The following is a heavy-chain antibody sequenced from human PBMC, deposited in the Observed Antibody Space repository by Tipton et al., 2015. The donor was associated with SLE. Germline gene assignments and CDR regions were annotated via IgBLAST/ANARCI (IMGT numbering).Heavy chain of an antibody. CDR2: IRAKAYGGTP. CDR1: GFRFGDFA. D-gene: IGHD6-19*01. Sequence: SLRLSCTASGFRFGDFAMTWVRQAPGKGLEWVGYIRAKAYGGTPEYAPSVKGRLIISRDDSNSVASLQLNNLRTEDTAIYYCTRGSGRYEYWGQGTRVTVSS. J-gene: IGHJ4*02. V-gene: IGHV3-49*04. CDR3: TRGSGRYEY.